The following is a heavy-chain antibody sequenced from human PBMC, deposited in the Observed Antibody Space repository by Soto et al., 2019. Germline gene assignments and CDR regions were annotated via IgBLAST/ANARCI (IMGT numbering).Heavy chain of an antibody. CDR2: IYYSGST. CDR3: ARVVVVAAARLHNWFDP. Sequence: SETLSLTCTVSGGSISSYYWSWIRQPPGKGLEWIGYIYYSGSTNYNPSLKSRVTISVDTSKNQFSLKLSSVTAADTAVYYCARVVVVAAARLHNWFDPWGQGTLVTVSS. J-gene: IGHJ5*02. CDR1: GGSISSYY. V-gene: IGHV4-59*01. D-gene: IGHD2-15*01.